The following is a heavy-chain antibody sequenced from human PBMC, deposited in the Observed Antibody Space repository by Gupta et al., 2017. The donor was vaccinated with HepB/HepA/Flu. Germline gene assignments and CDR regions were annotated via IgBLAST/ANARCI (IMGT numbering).Heavy chain of an antibody. CDR3: TTVTYYDFWSGQNWFDP. CDR1: GLTFSNAW. CDR2: IKSKTDGGTT. Sequence: GGSLRLSCAASGLTFSNAWMSWVRQAPGKGLEWVGRIKSKTDGGTTDYAAPVKGRFTISRDDSKNTLYLQMNSLKTEDTAVYYCTTVTYYDFWSGQNWFDPWGQGTLVTVSS. J-gene: IGHJ5*02. V-gene: IGHV3-15*01. D-gene: IGHD3-3*01.